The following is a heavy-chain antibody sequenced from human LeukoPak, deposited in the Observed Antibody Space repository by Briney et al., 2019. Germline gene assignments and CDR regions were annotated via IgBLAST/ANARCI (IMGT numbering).Heavy chain of an antibody. D-gene: IGHD6-13*01. J-gene: IGHJ6*03. CDR3: ARGCSSSWYSHYYYYYYMDV. CDR2: IYYSGST. CDR1: GGSISSGGYS. Sequence: SETLSLTCAVSGGSISSGGYSWSWIRQPPGKGLEWIGYIYYSGSTYYNPSLKSRVTISVDTSKNQFSLKLSSVTAADTAVYYCARGCSSSWYSHYYYYYYMDVWGKGTTVTVSS. V-gene: IGHV4-30-4*07.